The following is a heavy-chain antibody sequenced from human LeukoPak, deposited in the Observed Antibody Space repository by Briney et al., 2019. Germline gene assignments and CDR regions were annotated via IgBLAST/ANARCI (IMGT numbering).Heavy chain of an antibody. Sequence: KPGGSLRLSCAASGFTFSNAWMSWVRQAPGKGLEWVGRIKSKTDGGTTDYAAPVKGRFTISRDDSKNTLYLQMNSLKTEDTAVYYCTRAPDYYDFWSGYRPGLYFDYWGQGTLVTVSS. D-gene: IGHD3-3*01. CDR2: IKSKTDGGTT. V-gene: IGHV3-15*01. J-gene: IGHJ4*02. CDR1: GFTFSNAW. CDR3: TRAPDYYDFWSGYRPGLYFDY.